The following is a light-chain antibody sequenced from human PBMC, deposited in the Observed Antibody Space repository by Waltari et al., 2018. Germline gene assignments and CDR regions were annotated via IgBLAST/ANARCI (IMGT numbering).Light chain of an antibody. J-gene: IGKJ1*01. CDR1: QSVSRN. Sequence: ELVLTQSPGTLSLSPGERATLPCRASQSVSRNLAWYLQKPVQAPKLPIYGASIRATGVPDRFTGSGSGTDFSLTISSLDPEDFAIYFCQHYVRLPATFGQGTKVEIK. CDR3: QHYVRLPAT. V-gene: IGKV3-20*01. CDR2: GAS.